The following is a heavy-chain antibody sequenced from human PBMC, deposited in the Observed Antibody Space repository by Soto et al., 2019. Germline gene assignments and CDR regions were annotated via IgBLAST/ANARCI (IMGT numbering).Heavy chain of an antibody. CDR1: GGTFSSYA. Sequence: GASVKVSCKASGGTFSSYAISWVRQAPGQGLEWMGGIIPIFGTANYAQKFQGRVTITADESTSTAYMELSSLRSEDTAVYYCARVFGRYQLLSSRYYGMDVWGQGTTVTVSS. J-gene: IGHJ6*02. CDR2: IIPIFGTA. V-gene: IGHV1-69*13. D-gene: IGHD2-2*01. CDR3: ARVFGRYQLLSSRYYGMDV.